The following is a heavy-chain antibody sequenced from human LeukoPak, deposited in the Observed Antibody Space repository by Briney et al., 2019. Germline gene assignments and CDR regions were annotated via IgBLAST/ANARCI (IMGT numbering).Heavy chain of an antibody. CDR1: GFSFGNYA. V-gene: IGHV3-23*01. CDR3: AKVLSLQYGSGSYPFDY. CDR2: IRSGGSR. Sequence: GGSLRLSCAASGFSFGNYAMNWVRQAPGKGLEWVPGIRSGGSRYYADYVEGRFSISRDNSKKTLDLKMTSLGVEDTAVYYCAKVLSLQYGSGSYPFDYWGQGTLVTVSS. J-gene: IGHJ4*02. D-gene: IGHD3-10*01.